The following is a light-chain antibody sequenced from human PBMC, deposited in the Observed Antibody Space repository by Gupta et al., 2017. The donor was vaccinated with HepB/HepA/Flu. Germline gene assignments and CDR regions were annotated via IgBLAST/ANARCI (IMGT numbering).Light chain of an antibody. J-gene: IGKJ4*01. Sequence: QITQSPSSLSASVGDRVTITCQASQDISNYLNWYQQKPGKAPKLLIYDASNLETGVPSRFSGSGSGTDFTFTISSLQPEDIATYYCQQYDNLPLTFGGGTKVEIK. V-gene: IGKV1-33*01. CDR2: DAS. CDR3: QQYDNLPLT. CDR1: QDISNY.